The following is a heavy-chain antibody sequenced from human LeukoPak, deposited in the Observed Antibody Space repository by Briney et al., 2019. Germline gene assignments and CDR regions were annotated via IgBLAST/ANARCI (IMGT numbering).Heavy chain of an antibody. CDR3: ARGVIIINWFDS. D-gene: IGHD3-3*01. V-gene: IGHV4-61*02. CDR2: VYLRGTT. Sequence: TSQTLSLTCTVSGGSVSSDSYHWNWIPQPAGKPLEWIGRVYLRGTTNYTPSLKSRVSISVDTSKNQFSLNLNSVTAADTAVYYCARGVIIINWFDSWGQGTRVTVSS. CDR1: GGSVSSDSYH. J-gene: IGHJ5*01.